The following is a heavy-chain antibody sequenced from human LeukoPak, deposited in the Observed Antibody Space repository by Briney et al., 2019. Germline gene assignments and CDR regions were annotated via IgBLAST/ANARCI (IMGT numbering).Heavy chain of an antibody. CDR2: IRSKANSSAT. CDR1: GFTFSGSA. J-gene: IGHJ5*02. CDR3: TRRIAVGGDNWFDP. D-gene: IGHD6-19*01. V-gene: IGHV3-73*01. Sequence: GGSLRLSCAASGFTFSGSAMHWVRQAPGKGLEWVGRIRSKANSSATAYAASVKGRLTISKDDSKNKAYLQMNSLKTEDAAVYCCTRRIAVGGDNWFDPWGQGTLVTVSS.